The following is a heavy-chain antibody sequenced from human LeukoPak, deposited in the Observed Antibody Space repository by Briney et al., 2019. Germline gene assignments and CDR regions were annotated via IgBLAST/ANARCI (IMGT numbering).Heavy chain of an antibody. CDR3: ARVAARYVGMDV. D-gene: IGHD6-6*01. Sequence: ASVKVSCKASGYTFISYYIHWVRQAPGQGLEWMGIINPSGGRTNNAQKFQGRVTMTRDTSSNTVYMELSTLRSEDTAVYYCARVAARYVGMDVWGQGTTVTVSS. J-gene: IGHJ6*02. V-gene: IGHV1-46*01. CDR2: INPSGGRT. CDR1: GYTFISYY.